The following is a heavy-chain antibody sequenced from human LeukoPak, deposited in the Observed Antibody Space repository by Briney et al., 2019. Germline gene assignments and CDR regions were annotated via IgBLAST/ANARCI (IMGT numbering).Heavy chain of an antibody. CDR2: ISAYNGNT. CDR1: GYTFTSYG. V-gene: IGHV1-18*01. D-gene: IGHD2-2*01. J-gene: IGHJ6*02. Sequence: ASVKVSCKASGYTFTSYGISWVRQAPGQGLEWMGWISAYNGNTNYAQKLQGRVTMTTDTSTSTAYMELRSLRSDDTAVYYCARRCSSSSCRSYGMDVWGQGTTVTVSS. CDR3: ARRCSSSSCRSYGMDV.